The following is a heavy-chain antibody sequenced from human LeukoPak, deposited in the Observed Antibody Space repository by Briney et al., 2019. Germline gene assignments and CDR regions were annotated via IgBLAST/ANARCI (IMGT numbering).Heavy chain of an antibody. Sequence: SVKVSCKASGGTFSSYAISWVRQAPGQGLEWMGGIIPIFGTANYAQKFQGRVTITADESTSTAYMELSSLRSEDTAVYYCAREPEPYYYDSSGYYSPASAFDIWGQGTMVTVSS. D-gene: IGHD3-22*01. CDR1: GGTFSSYA. CDR3: AREPEPYYYDSSGYYSPASAFDI. CDR2: IIPIFGTA. V-gene: IGHV1-69*13. J-gene: IGHJ3*02.